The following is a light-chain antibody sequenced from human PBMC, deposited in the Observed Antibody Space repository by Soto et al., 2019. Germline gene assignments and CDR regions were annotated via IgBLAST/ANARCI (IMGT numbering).Light chain of an antibody. V-gene: IGKV3-20*01. CDR1: QSVSSTY. Sequence: IVLTQSPGTLSLSPGERATLSCRASQSVSSTYIAWYQQNPGQAPTLLIYGASSKATSSPDRFSGRGSVTHITVTISKLEPEEFAVYSFQQYGRSPPFTFGQETKVEIK. J-gene: IGKJ2*01. CDR3: QQYGRSPPFT. CDR2: GAS.